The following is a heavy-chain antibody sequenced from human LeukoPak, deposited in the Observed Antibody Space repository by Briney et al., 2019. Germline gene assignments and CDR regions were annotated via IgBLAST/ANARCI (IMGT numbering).Heavy chain of an antibody. CDR2: INHSGST. CDR3: ARHLSIAAAQHRGWFDP. J-gene: IGHJ5*02. Sequence: SETLSLTCAVYGGSFSGYYWSWIRQPPGKGLEWIGEINHSGSTNYNPSLKSRVTISVDTSKNQFSLKLSSVTAADTAVYYCARHLSIAAAQHRGWFDPWGQGTLVTVSS. V-gene: IGHV4-34*01. CDR1: GGSFSGYY. D-gene: IGHD6-13*01.